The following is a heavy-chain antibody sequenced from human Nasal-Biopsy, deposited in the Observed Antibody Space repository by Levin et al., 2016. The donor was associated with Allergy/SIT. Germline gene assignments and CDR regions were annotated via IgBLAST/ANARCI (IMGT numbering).Heavy chain of an antibody. Sequence: GGSLRLSCAASGFTFSNYWMSWARQAPGKGLEWVAAIDAGGGSPYHADSVKGRFTISRDNSKNTLYLQMNSLRVEDTAVYYCAKLVGVSVTSDYWGQGALVTVSP. D-gene: IGHD4-17*01. J-gene: IGHJ4*02. V-gene: IGHV3-23*01. CDR1: GFTFSNYW. CDR3: AKLVGVSVTSDY. CDR2: IDAGGGSP.